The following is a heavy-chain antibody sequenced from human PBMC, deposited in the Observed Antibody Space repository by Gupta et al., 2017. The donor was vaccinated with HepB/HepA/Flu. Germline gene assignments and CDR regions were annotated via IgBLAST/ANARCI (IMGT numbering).Heavy chain of an antibody. D-gene: IGHD4-17*01. V-gene: IGHV3-66*01. J-gene: IGHJ4*02. CDR2: IYNGGST. Sequence: EVKLVVSGGGMVKPGGSLRTSCAASGFPVSSNYMSWVRQAPGKGLEWVSIIYNGGSTYYADSVKGRFTISRDNSKNTLYLQMNSLRAEDTAVYYCARTYYGDYVDYWGQGTLVTVSS. CDR1: GFPVSSNY. CDR3: ARTYYGDYVDY.